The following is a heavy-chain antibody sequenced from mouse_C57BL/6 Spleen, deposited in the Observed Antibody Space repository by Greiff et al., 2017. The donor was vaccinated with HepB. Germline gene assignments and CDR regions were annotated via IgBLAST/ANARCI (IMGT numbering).Heavy chain of an antibody. D-gene: IGHD1-1*01. CDR2: IRNKANGYTT. CDR1: GFTFTDYY. V-gene: IGHV7-3*01. CDR3: ARQDYYGSRRYFDV. Sequence: EVQRVESGGGLVQPGGSLSLSCAASGFTFTDYYMSWVRQPPGKALEWLGFIRNKANGYTTEYSASVKGRFTISRDNSQSILYLQMNALRAEDSATYYCARQDYYGSRRYFDVWGTGTTVTVSS. J-gene: IGHJ1*03.